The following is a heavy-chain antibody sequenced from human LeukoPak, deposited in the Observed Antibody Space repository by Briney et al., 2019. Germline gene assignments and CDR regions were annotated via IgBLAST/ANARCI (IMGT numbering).Heavy chain of an antibody. CDR2: INNSGRT. CDR1: GRSVSSYY. D-gene: IGHD1-1*01. Sequence: SDTLSLTRCVSGRSVSSYYWSWIRQSARKGLEWGGSINNSGRTNYNPSLTSRATEYVDTSNNQASLRLRSVPAPHTAVYFCARHGTVSGESYFDYWGREALATVPS. J-gene: IGHJ4*02. V-gene: IGHV4-59*08. CDR3: ARHGTVSGESYFDY.